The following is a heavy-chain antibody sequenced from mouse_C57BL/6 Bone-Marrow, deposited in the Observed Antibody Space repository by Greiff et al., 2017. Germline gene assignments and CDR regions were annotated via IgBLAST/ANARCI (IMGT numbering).Heavy chain of an antibody. V-gene: IGHV1-69*01. Sequence: QVQLQQPGAELVMPGASVKLSCKASGYTFTSYWMHWVKQRPGQGLEWIGEIDPSDSYTNYNQKFKGKSTLTVDKSSSTAYMQLSSLTSEDSAVYYCAREAITTVVVPYAMYYWGQGTSVTVSS. D-gene: IGHD1-1*01. CDR1: GYTFTSYW. CDR3: AREAITTVVVPYAMYY. CDR2: IDPSDSYT. J-gene: IGHJ4*01.